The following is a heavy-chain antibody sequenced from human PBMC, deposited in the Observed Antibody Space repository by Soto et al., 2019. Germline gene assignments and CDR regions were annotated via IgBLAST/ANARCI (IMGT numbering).Heavy chain of an antibody. CDR1: GFTFSDYY. Sequence: QVQLVESGGGLVKPGGSLRLSCAASGFTFSDYYMSWIRQAPGKGLEWVSYISSSGSTIYYADSVKGRFTISRDNAKNSLYLQMNSMRAEDTAVYYCARDYIQYYYDSSGPGYWGQGTLVTVSS. D-gene: IGHD3-22*01. J-gene: IGHJ4*02. V-gene: IGHV3-11*01. CDR2: ISSSGSTI. CDR3: ARDYIQYYYDSSGPGY.